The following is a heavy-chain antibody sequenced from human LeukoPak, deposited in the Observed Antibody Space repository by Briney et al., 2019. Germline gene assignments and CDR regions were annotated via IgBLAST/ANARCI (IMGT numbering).Heavy chain of an antibody. Sequence: GESLKISCKGSRYSFTSYWIGWVRQMPGKGLEWMGIIYPGDSDTRYSPSFQGQVTISADKSISTAYLQWSSLKASDTAMYYCARRSLYYGSGSYVFDPWGQGTLVTVSS. D-gene: IGHD3-10*01. V-gene: IGHV5-51*01. CDR1: RYSFTSYW. J-gene: IGHJ5*02. CDR3: ARRSLYYGSGSYVFDP. CDR2: IYPGDSDT.